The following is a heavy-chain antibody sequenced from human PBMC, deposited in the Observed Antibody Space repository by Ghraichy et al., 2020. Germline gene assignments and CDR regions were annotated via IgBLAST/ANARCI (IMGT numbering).Heavy chain of an antibody. CDR1: GFTFSSYS. CDR2: ISSSSSTI. CDR3: AREVYDFWSGYPHDAFDI. V-gene: IGHV3-48*02. J-gene: IGHJ3*02. D-gene: IGHD3-3*01. Sequence: GGSLRLSCAASGFTFSSYSMNWVRQAPGKGLEWVSYISSSSSTIYYADSVKGRFTISRDNAKNSLYLQMNSLRYEDTAVYYCAREVYDFWSGYPHDAFDIWGQGTMVTVSS.